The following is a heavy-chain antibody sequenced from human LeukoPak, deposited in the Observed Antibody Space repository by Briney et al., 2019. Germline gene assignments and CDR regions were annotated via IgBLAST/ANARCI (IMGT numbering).Heavy chain of an antibody. V-gene: IGHV3-7*01. Sequence: GGSLRLSCAASGFTFSSYSMNWVRQAPGKGLEWVANIKQDGSEKYYVDSVKGRFTISRDNAKNSLYLQMNSLRAEDTAVYYCARSITMIVVDPLFYMDVWGKGTTVTVSS. CDR3: ARSITMIVVDPLFYMDV. D-gene: IGHD3-22*01. CDR1: GFTFSSYS. J-gene: IGHJ6*03. CDR2: IKQDGSEK.